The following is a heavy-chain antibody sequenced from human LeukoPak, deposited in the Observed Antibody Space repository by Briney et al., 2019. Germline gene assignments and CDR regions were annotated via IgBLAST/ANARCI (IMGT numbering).Heavy chain of an antibody. CDR2: ISATAT. CDR1: GFTFSSYA. J-gene: IGHJ4*02. Sequence: GGSLRLSCAASGFTFSSYAMSWVRQAPGKGLEWVSLISATATYYADSVKGRFTISRDISRNTLYLQMNSLRADDTAVYHCAKGQGSGSYPLDYWGQGTLVTVSS. D-gene: IGHD3-16*02. V-gene: IGHV3-23*01. CDR3: AKGQGSGSYPLDY.